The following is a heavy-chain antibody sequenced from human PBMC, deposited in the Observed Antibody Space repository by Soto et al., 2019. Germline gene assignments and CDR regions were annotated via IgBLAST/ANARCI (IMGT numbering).Heavy chain of an antibody. CDR2: IYYSGST. Sequence: PSETLSLPCTVSGGSISSYYWSWIRQPPGKGLEWIGYIYYSGSTNYNPSLKSRVTISVDTSKNQFSLKLSSVTAADTAVYYCARSLYYYDSSGYYAYYFDYWGQGTLVTVSS. CDR3: ARSLYYYDSSGYYAYYFDY. J-gene: IGHJ4*02. V-gene: IGHV4-59*01. D-gene: IGHD3-22*01. CDR1: GGSISSYY.